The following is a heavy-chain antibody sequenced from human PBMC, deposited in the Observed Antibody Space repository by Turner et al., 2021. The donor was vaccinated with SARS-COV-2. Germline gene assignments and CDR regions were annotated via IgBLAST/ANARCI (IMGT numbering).Heavy chain of an antibody. CDR2: IYYSWSS. D-gene: IGHD4-4*01. V-gene: IGHV4-39*01. Sequence: QLQLPESGPGLVTPSETLSLTCTVSGDSISSSSYYWGWIRQPPGKGLEWIGSIYYSWSSYYNPSLKSRVTISVDTSKNQFTLKLSSVTAADTAVYYCATEMTTVTLYYYYGMDVWGQGTTVTVSS. CDR1: GDSISSSSYY. CDR3: ATEMTTVTLYYYYGMDV. J-gene: IGHJ6*02.